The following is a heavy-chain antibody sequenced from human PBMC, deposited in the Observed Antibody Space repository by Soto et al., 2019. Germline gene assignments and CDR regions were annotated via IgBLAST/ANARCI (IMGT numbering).Heavy chain of an antibody. CDR1: GFTFDDYA. V-gene: IGHV3-9*01. D-gene: IGHD3-9*01. Sequence: GGSLRLSCAASGFTFDDYAMHWVRQAPGKGLEWVSGISWNSGSIGYADSVKGRFTISRDNAKNSLYLQMNSLRAEDTALYYCAKDKNRPYYDILTGYSYFDYWGQGTLVTVSS. CDR3: AKDKNRPYYDILTGYSYFDY. J-gene: IGHJ4*02. CDR2: ISWNSGSI.